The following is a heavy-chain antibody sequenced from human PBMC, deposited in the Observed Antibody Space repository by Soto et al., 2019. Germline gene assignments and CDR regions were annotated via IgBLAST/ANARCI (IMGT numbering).Heavy chain of an antibody. J-gene: IGHJ4*02. CDR1: GFTFSNYW. CDR2: IKQDGSET. V-gene: IGHV3-7*01. D-gene: IGHD3-3*01. CDR3: ARECDFCSRCSLEY. Sequence: PGGSLRLSCAASGFTFSNYWMSWVRQAPGKGLEWVAKIKQDGSETYYVDSVKGRFTISRDNAKNSLFLQMNSLGAEDTAVYYCARECDFCSRCSLEYWGQGTLVTVSS.